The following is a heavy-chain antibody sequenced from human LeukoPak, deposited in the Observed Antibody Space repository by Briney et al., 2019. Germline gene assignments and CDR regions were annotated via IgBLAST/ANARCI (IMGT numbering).Heavy chain of an antibody. CDR1: GFTFSSYE. V-gene: IGHV3-48*03. D-gene: IGHD4-17*01. CDR2: ISNSGRTI. Sequence: PGGSLRLSCAASGFTFSSYEMNWVRQAPGKGLEWVSYISNSGRTIYYADSVKGRFTISRDNAKNSLYLQMNSLRAEDTALYYCARNRGDYGDYVFPYFDYWGQGTLVTVSS. CDR3: ARNRGDYGDYVFPYFDY. J-gene: IGHJ4*02.